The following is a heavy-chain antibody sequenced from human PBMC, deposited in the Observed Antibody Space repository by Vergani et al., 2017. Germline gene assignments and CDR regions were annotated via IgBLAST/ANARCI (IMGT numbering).Heavy chain of an antibody. J-gene: IGHJ4*02. CDR3: ATERCSGGSCYSEGGFDY. CDR2: FDPEDGET. CDR1: GYTLTELS. V-gene: IGHV1-24*01. D-gene: IGHD2-15*01. Sequence: QVQLVQSGAEVKKPGASVKVSCKVSGYTLTELSMHWVRQAPGKGVEWMGGFDPEDGETIYAQKVQGRVTMTEDTATDTAYMELSSLRSEDTAVYYCATERCSGGSCYSEGGFDYWGQGTLVTVSS.